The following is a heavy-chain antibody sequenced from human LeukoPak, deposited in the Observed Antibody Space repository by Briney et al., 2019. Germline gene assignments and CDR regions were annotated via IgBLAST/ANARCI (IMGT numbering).Heavy chain of an antibody. CDR3: ARGITGRGRFDP. J-gene: IGHJ5*02. CDR1: GGSINSDY. V-gene: IGHV4-59*08. D-gene: IGHD1-20*01. Sequence: SETLSLTCTVSGGSINSDYWTWIRQSPGKGLEWIGYIAYNGIPNYNPSLKSRLTISRDTSKSQFFLNLSSLTAADTAVYYCARGITGRGRFDPWGQGTLVTVSS. CDR2: IAYNGIP.